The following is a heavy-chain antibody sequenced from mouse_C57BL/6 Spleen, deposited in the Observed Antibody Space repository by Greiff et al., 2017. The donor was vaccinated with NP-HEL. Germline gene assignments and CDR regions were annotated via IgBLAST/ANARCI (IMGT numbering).Heavy chain of an antibody. CDR1: GYAFSSYW. D-gene: IGHD1-1*01. V-gene: IGHV1-80*01. CDR2: IYPGDGDT. CDR3: ASLHYGSSWDY. Sequence: QVHVKQSGAELVKPGASVKISCKASGYAFSSYWMNWVKQRPGKGLEWIGQIYPGDGDTNYNGKFKGKATLTADKSSSTAYMQLSSLTSEDSAVYFCASLHYGSSWDYWGQGTTLTVSS. J-gene: IGHJ2*01.